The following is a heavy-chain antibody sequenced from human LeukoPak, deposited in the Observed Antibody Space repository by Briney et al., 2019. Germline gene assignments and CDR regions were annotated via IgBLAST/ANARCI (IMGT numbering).Heavy chain of an antibody. CDR3: ARTVVVPAAIPPDY. D-gene: IGHD2-2*01. V-gene: IGHV1-18*01. CDR2: ISAYNGNT. Sequence: ASVKVSCKASGYTFTSYGISWVRQAPGQGLEWMGWISAYNGNTNYAQKLQGRVTMTTDTSTSTAYMELRSLRPDDTAVYYCARTVVVPAAIPPDYWGQGTLVTVSS. CDR1: GYTFTSYG. J-gene: IGHJ4*02.